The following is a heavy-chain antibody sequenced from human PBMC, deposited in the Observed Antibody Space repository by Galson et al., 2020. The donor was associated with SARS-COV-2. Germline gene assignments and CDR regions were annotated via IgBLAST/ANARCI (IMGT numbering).Heavy chain of an antibody. CDR3: ARGLVLVVSYYFDY. D-gene: IGHD2-15*01. Sequence: SQTLSLTCAISGDSVSSNSAAWNWIKQSPSRGLEWLGRTYYRSTWHTDYAVSVKSRITINPDTSKNQFSLQLNSVTPEDTAVYYCARGLVLVVSYYFDYWGQGTLVTVSS. CDR1: GDSVSSNSAA. J-gene: IGHJ4*02. V-gene: IGHV6-1*01. CDR2: TYYRSTWHT.